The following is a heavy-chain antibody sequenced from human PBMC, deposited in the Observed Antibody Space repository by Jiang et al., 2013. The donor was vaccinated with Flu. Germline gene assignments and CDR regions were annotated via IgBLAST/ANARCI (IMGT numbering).Heavy chain of an antibody. D-gene: IGHD2-2*02. J-gene: IGHJ6*01. CDR2: INHSGST. Sequence: LLKPSETLSLTCAVYGGSFSGYYWSWIRQPPGKGLEWIGEINHSGSTNYNPSLKSRVTISVDTSKNQFSLKLSSVTAADXAVYYCARRRYCSSTSCYTYYYYGM. V-gene: IGHV4-34*01. CDR3: ARRRYCSSTSCYTYYYYGM. CDR1: GGSFSGYY.